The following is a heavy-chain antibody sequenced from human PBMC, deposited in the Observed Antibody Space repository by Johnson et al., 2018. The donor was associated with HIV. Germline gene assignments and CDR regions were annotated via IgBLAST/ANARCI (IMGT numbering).Heavy chain of an antibody. CDR3: TTMSALWFGDLHVFGDGFDI. V-gene: IGHV3-15*01. CDR2: VKSKTDGGTI. D-gene: IGHD3-10*01. J-gene: IGHJ3*02. CDR1: GFTFSNAW. Sequence: VQLVASGGGLVQPGGSLRLSCAVSGFTFSNAWMSWVRQAPGKGLEWVGRVKSKTDGGTIDYAAAVKGRFIRPSVDSKNTLYLQMNGLKTEDTAVYYCTTMSALWFGDLHVFGDGFDIWGQGTMVTVSS.